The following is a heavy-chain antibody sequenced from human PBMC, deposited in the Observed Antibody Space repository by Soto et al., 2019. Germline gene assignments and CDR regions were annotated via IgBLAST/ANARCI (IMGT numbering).Heavy chain of an antibody. CDR2: ISRNSGSI. CDR1: GFTFDDYA. CDR3: AKDIGGVTARLDGFDI. D-gene: IGHD6-6*01. J-gene: IGHJ3*02. Sequence: EVKLVESGGGLVQPGRSLRLSCAASGFTFDDYAMHWVRQAPGKGLEWVSGISRNSGSIGYADSVKGRFIISREDAKNSLYLQMNSLRLEDTALYYCAKDIGGVTARLDGFDIWGQGTMVTVSS. V-gene: IGHV3-9*01.